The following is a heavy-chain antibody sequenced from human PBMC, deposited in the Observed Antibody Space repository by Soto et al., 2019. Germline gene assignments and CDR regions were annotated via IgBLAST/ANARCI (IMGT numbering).Heavy chain of an antibody. Sequence: QVQLVESGGGVVQPGRSLRLSCAASGFTFSSYGMHWVRQAPGKGLEWVAVISYDGSDKYYADSVKGRFTISRDNSNNTLYLQRDSLRAEDTAVYYCAKGVVGATTYFQHWGQGTLVTFSS. J-gene: IGHJ1*01. CDR2: ISYDGSDK. CDR3: AKGVVGATTYFQH. D-gene: IGHD1-26*01. CDR1: GFTFSSYG. V-gene: IGHV3-30*18.